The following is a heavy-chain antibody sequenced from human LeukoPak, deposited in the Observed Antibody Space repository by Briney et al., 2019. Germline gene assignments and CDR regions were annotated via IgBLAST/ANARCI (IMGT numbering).Heavy chain of an antibody. CDR1: GFTFSSYG. Sequence: GGSLRLSCAASGFTFSSYGMHWVRQAPGKGLEWVAVISYDGSNKYYADSVKSRFTISRDNSKNTLYLQMNSLRAEDTAVYYCAKASTYYYDSSGYQYYYYYGMDVWGQGTTVTVSS. CDR2: ISYDGSNK. J-gene: IGHJ6*02. D-gene: IGHD3-22*01. CDR3: AKASTYYYDSSGYQYYYYYGMDV. V-gene: IGHV3-30*18.